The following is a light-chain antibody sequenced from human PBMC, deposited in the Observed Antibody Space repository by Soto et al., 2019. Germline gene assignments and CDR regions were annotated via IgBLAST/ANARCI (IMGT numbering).Light chain of an antibody. Sequence: QSALTQPVSVSGSPGQAITISCTGTSSDVGGYNFVSWYQQHPGKVPRLIIYEVSNRPSGVSKRFSGSKSGNTASLTISGLQAVDEAEYYCSSYTSTNSWMFGGGTKLTVL. CDR2: EVS. V-gene: IGLV2-14*01. CDR3: SSYTSTNSWM. CDR1: SSDVGGYNF. J-gene: IGLJ3*02.